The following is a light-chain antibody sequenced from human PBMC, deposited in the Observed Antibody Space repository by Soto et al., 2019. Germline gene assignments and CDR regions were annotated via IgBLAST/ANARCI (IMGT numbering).Light chain of an antibody. J-gene: IGLJ2*01. V-gene: IGLV2-8*01. CDR2: EVT. Sequence: QSALTQPPSASGSLGQSVTISCTGTSSDVGGYNYVSWHQQHPGKAPKVIIYEVTKRPSGVPDRFSGSKSGNTASLPVSGLQDEDEADYYCSSFAGGGNPVLLGGGTKLTVL. CDR1: SSDVGGYNY. CDR3: SSFAGGGNPVL.